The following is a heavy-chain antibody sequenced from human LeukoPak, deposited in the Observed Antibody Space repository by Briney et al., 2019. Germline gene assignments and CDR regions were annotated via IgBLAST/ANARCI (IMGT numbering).Heavy chain of an antibody. CDR1: GGSFSGYY. D-gene: IGHD1-7*01. CDR3: AGGLKVLELRGNWFDP. Sequence: SETLSLTCAVYGGSFSGYYWSWIRQPPGKGLEWIGEINHSGSTNYNPSLKSRVTISVDTSKNQFSLKLSSVTAAGTAVYYCAGGLKVLELRGNWFDPWGQGTLVTVSS. CDR2: INHSGST. J-gene: IGHJ5*02. V-gene: IGHV4-34*01.